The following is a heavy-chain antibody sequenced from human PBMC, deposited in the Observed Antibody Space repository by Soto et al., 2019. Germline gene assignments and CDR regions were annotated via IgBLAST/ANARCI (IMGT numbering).Heavy chain of an antibody. Sequence: SETLSLTCAVSGGSISRSYWWSWVRQFPGKGLEWIGEIHHSGSTNYNPSLKSRVIMSVDKSKNQFSLELTSVTGAGTADYYCARDTNQWESLGHGMDVWGQGTKVTVSS. CDR3: ARDTNQWESLGHGMDV. V-gene: IGHV4-4*02. CDR1: GGSISRSYW. J-gene: IGHJ6*02. D-gene: IGHD1-26*01. CDR2: IHHSGST.